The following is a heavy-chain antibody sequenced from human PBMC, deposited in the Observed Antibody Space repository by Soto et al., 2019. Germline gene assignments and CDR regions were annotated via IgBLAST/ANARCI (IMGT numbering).Heavy chain of an antibody. Sequence: QITLKESGPTLVEPTQTLTLTCTFSGFSLTTSGMSVAWIRQPPGKALEWLALIFWDDDTRYSPSLRSRLTITKDTSRNSVVLTMTSMGPADTATFYCAHCPLGGFGDFTSFHTWGPGALVTVSS. CDR3: AHCPLGGFGDFTSFHT. D-gene: IGHD4-17*01. V-gene: IGHV2-5*02. CDR2: IFWDDDT. J-gene: IGHJ4*02. CDR1: GFSLTTSGMS.